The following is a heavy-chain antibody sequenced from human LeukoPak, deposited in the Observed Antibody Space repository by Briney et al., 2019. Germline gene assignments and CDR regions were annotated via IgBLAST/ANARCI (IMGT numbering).Heavy chain of an antibody. CDR3: ARGFCTSPICYSENWFAP. CDR2: MNPSNGNT. Sequence: ASVKVSCKACEYTFTTYDINWVRQATGQGLEWMGWMNPSNGNTDYAQKFQGRVTMTRDTSISTAYIVLSSLRSEDTAVYYCARGFCTSPICYSENWFAPGAQGTRVTVSS. V-gene: IGHV1-8*01. CDR1: EYTFTTYD. D-gene: IGHD2-2*01. J-gene: IGHJ5*02.